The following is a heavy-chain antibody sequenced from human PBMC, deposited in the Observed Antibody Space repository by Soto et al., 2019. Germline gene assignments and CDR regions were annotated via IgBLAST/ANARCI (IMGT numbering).Heavy chain of an antibody. D-gene: IGHD6-19*01. V-gene: IGHV4-59*01. CDR3: ARGSGYSSGWYDY. CDR1: GGSISSYY. CDR2: IYYSGST. Sequence: KPSETLSLTCTVSGGSISSYYWSWIRQPPGKGREWIGYIYYSGSTNYNPSLKSRVTISVDTSKNQFSLKLRSVTAADTAVYYCARGSGYSSGWYDYWGQGTLVTVSS. J-gene: IGHJ4*02.